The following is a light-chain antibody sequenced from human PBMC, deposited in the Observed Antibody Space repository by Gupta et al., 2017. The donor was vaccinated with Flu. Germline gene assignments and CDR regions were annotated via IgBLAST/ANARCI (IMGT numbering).Light chain of an antibody. J-gene: IGKJ2*01. CDR2: DAS. Sequence: ERSTLTCSASQSVTSYFAWYQQSAGQAPRLLIYDASNGAPGIPAWCSGSGSGTDFSLTISRLEPEYFAVYYCQQRSTWPTFGQGTKLEI. CDR1: QSVTSY. V-gene: IGKV3-11*01. CDR3: QQRSTWPT.